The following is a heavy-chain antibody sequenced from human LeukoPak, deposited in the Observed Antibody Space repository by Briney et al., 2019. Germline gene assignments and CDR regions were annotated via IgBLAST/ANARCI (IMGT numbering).Heavy chain of an antibody. V-gene: IGHV3-23*01. J-gene: IGHJ6*03. CDR3: VRGASLVYYMDV. D-gene: IGHD2-15*01. CDR2: ISGSGGST. Sequence: GGSLRLSCAASGFTFSSYAMSWVRQAPGKGLEWVSAISGSGGSTYYADSVKGRFAISRDDAKNTVHLQMYSRGAEDSAVYYCVRGASLVYYMDVWGQGTTVTVSS. CDR1: GFTFSSYA.